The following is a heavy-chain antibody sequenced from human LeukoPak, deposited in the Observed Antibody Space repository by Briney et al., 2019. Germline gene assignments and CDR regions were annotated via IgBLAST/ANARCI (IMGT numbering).Heavy chain of an antibody. CDR2: IRYDGSNK. V-gene: IGHV3-30*02. CDR1: GFSFSSYG. CDR3: AKDRPPDRALDY. J-gene: IGHJ4*02. Sequence: GGSLRLSCAASGFSFSSYGMHWVRQAPGKGLEWVAFIRYDGSNKYYADSVKGRFTISRDNSKNTLYLQMNSLRAEDTAVYYCAKDRPPDRALDYWGQGTLVTVSS.